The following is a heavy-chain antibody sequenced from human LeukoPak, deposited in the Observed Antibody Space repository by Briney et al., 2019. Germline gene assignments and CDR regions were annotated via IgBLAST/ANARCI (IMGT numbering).Heavy chain of an antibody. Sequence: GSLKLLLCGPGFTFTKFSLDLVRPASGEGTELVLILSPSGDTYYADSVKGRFSISRDASKNTMYLQMSTLRADDTAVYFCAKPTPYGTTWAGGFDLWGQGTMVTVSS. V-gene: IGHV3-23*01. CDR2: SPSGDT. CDR1: GFTFTKFS. J-gene: IGHJ3*01. D-gene: IGHD1-14*01. CDR3: AKPTPYGTTWAGGFDL.